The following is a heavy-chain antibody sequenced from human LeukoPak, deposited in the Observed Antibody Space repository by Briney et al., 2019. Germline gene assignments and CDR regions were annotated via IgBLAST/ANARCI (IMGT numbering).Heavy chain of an antibody. D-gene: IGHD6-13*01. CDR3: ARCIAAAGPIYYYYYGMDV. V-gene: IGHV5-51*01. CDR1: GYSFTSYW. CDR2: IYPADSDI. Sequence: GESLNISCKASGYSFTSYWIGWVRQMPGKGLEWMGIIYPADSDIRYSPSFQGQVIISADKSISTAYLQWSSLKASDTAMYYCARCIAAAGPIYYYYYGMDVWGQGTTVTVSS. J-gene: IGHJ6*02.